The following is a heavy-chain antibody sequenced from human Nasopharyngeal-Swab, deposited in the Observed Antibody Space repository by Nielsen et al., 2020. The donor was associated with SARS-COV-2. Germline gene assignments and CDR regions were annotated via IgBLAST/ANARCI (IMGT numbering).Heavy chain of an antibody. V-gene: IGHV1-18*01. D-gene: IGHD6-13*01. CDR2: ISAYNGNT. J-gene: IGHJ4*02. CDR3: AKVRGGYSSSWYDY. Sequence: WLRQAPGQGLEWMGWISAYNGNTNYPQKLQGRVTMTTDTSTSTAYMELRSLRSDDTAVYYCAKVRGGYSSSWYDYWGQGTLVTVSS.